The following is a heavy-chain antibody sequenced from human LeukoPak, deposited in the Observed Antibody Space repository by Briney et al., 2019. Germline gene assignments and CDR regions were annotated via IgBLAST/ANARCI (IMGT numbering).Heavy chain of an antibody. V-gene: IGHV3-33*06. CDR3: AKDAAAAGTYYMDV. J-gene: IGHJ6*03. D-gene: IGHD6-13*01. CDR2: IWYDGSNK. CDR1: GFTFSSYG. Sequence: GGSLRLSCAASGFTFSSYGMHWVRQAPGKGLEGVAVIWYDGSNKYYADSVKGRFTISRDNSKNTLYLQMNSLRAGDTAVYYCAKDAAAAGTYYMDVWGKGTTVTVSS.